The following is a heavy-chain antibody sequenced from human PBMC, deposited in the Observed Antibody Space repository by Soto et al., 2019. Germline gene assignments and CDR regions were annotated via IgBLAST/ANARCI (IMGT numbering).Heavy chain of an antibody. J-gene: IGHJ5*02. CDR2: IYYSGTT. CDR3: AKVGGTTRGPWFDP. D-gene: IGHD1-7*01. V-gene: IGHV4-59*12. CDR1: GASISNSY. Sequence: TLSLTCTVSGASISNSYWSWIRQPPGKGLEWIGHIYYSGTTNYNPSLKSRVTMSVDASKNQFSLDLSSVTDVDTAVYYCAKVGGTTRGPWFDPWGQGTLVTVSS.